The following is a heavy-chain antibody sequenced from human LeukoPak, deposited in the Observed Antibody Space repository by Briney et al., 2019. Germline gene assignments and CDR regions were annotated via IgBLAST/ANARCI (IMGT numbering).Heavy chain of an antibody. Sequence: GGSMRLSCAASGFTFSSYGMHWVRQAPGKGLEWVAFIRYDGSNKYYADSVKGRFTISRDNSKNTLYLQMNSLRAEDTAVYYCRLMVVVARGVGDAFDIWGQGTMVTVSS. V-gene: IGHV3-30*02. CDR1: GFTFSSYG. D-gene: IGHD2-15*01. CDR2: IRYDGSNK. J-gene: IGHJ3*02. CDR3: RLMVVVARGVGDAFDI.